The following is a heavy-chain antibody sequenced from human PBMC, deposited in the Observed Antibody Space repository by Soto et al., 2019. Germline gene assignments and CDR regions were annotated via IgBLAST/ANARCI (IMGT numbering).Heavy chain of an antibody. V-gene: IGHV4-34*01. Sequence: QVQLQQWGAGLLKPSETLSLTCAVYGGSFSGHSWTWIRQSPGKGLEWIGDINHSGRVNYCPSLKSRVTIALDTSKNQFSLTLSAVTAADTAMYYCSTRAYDTDGYYRFEPWGQGTLVTVSS. CDR2: INHSGRV. CDR3: STRAYDTDGYYRFEP. D-gene: IGHD3-22*01. J-gene: IGHJ5*01. CDR1: GGSFSGHS.